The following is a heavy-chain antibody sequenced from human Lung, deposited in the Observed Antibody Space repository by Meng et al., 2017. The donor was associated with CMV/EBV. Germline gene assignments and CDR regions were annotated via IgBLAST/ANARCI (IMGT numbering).Heavy chain of an antibody. CDR3: ARDGSLVRLDV. D-gene: IGHD1-26*01. CDR1: GGSISSYY. Sequence: SXTLSFXCTVSGGSISSYYWSGTRKPPGKGREWTGYIYYSGSTNYNPSLKSRVTISVDTSKNTFSLKLSSVTAADTAVYYCARDGSLVRLDVWGQGNTVTGAS. J-gene: IGHJ6*02. CDR2: IYYSGST. V-gene: IGHV4-59*01.